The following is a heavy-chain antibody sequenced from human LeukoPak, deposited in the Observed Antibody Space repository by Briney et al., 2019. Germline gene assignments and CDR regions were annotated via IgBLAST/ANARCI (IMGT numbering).Heavy chain of an antibody. D-gene: IGHD3-3*01. Sequence: PGGSLRLSCAASGFTFSSYAMSWVRQAPGKGLEWVSAISGSGGSTYYADSVKGRFTISRDNSKNTLYLQMNSLRAEDTAVYYCAKEGYDFWSGYYPREYYYYYMDVWGKGTTVTVSS. J-gene: IGHJ6*03. CDR3: AKEGYDFWSGYYPREYYYYYMDV. V-gene: IGHV3-23*01. CDR1: GFTFSSYA. CDR2: ISGSGGST.